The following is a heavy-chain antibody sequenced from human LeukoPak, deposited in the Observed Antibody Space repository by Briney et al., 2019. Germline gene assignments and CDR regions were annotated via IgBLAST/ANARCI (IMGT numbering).Heavy chain of an antibody. CDR3: ARGDYDFWSGYIRGYYMDV. V-gene: IGHV3-21*01. D-gene: IGHD3-3*01. J-gene: IGHJ6*03. CDR1: GFSFSDYG. CDR2: IASSSNYI. Sequence: PGGSLRLSCAASGFSFSDYGMNWVRQAPGKGLEWVSSIASSSNYIYYVDSVKGRFTVSRDNAKNSLYLQMNSLRAEDTAVYYCARGDYDFWSGYIRGYYMDVWGKGTTVTVSS.